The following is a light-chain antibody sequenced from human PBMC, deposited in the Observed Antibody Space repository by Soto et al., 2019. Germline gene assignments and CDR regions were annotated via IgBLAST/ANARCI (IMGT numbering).Light chain of an antibody. V-gene: IGKV2-28*01. CDR3: MQALQTPRT. CDR1: QSLLHSNGYNY. Sequence: DIVMTQSPLSLPVTPGEPASISCRSSQSLLHSNGYNYLDWYLQKPGQSRQLLIYLGSNRASGVPDRFSGSGSGTEFTLKISRVEAEDVGVYYCMQALQTPRTFGQGTKVEIK. CDR2: LGS. J-gene: IGKJ1*01.